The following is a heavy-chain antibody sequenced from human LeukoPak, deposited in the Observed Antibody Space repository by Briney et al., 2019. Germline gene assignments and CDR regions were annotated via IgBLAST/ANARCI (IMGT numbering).Heavy chain of an antibody. V-gene: IGHV3-7*01. CDR3: ARGNSRAPSDY. CDR2: IMQDGSQK. J-gene: IGHJ4*02. Sequence: GGSLRLSCAASGFSFSNYWMSWVRQAPGKGLEWVANIMQDGSQKYYVDSVKGRFIISRDNAKNSLYLQMNSLRAEDTAVYYCARGNSRAPSDYWGQGTLVTVSS. CDR1: GFSFSNYW. D-gene: IGHD2/OR15-2a*01.